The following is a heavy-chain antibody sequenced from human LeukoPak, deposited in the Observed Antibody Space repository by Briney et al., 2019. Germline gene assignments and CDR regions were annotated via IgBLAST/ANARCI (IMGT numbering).Heavy chain of an antibody. Sequence: GGSLRLSCAASGFTFSSYAMSWVRQAPGKGLEWVSAISGSCGSTYYADSVKGRFTISRDNSKNTLYLQMNSLRAEDTAVYYCAKDSYVGGYFDYWGQGTLVTVSS. V-gene: IGHV3-23*01. CDR3: AKDSYVGGYFDY. J-gene: IGHJ4*02. CDR2: ISGSCGST. CDR1: GFTFSSYA. D-gene: IGHD1-26*01.